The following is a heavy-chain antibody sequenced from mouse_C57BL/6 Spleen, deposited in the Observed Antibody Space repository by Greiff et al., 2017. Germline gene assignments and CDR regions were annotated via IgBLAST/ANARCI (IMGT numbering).Heavy chain of an antibody. Sequence: EVKLVESGGDLVKPGGSLKLSCAASGFTFSSYGMSWVRQTPDKRLEWVATISSGGSYTYYPDSVKGRFTISRDNAKNTLYLQKSSLKSEDTAMYYCARQGKLAYYDYWGQGTTLTVSS. V-gene: IGHV5-6*01. J-gene: IGHJ2*01. CDR2: ISSGGSYT. CDR1: GFTFSSYG. CDR3: ARQGKLAYYDY.